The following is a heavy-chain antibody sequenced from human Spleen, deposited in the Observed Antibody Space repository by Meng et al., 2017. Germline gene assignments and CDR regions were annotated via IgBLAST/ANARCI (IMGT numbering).Heavy chain of an antibody. V-gene: IGHV1-69*06. CDR2: IIPIFGTA. D-gene: IGHD6-19*01. CDR3: ARVPGIALADTHPGGNY. J-gene: IGHJ4*02. Sequence: SVKVSCKASGGTFSSYAISWVRQAPGQGLEWMGGIIPIFGTANYAQKFQGRVTITADKSTSTAYMELRSLRSDDTAVYYCARVPGIALADTHPGGNYWGQGTLVTVSS. CDR1: GGTFSSYA.